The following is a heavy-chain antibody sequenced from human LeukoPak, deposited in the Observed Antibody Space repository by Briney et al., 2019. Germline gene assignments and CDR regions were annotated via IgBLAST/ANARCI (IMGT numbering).Heavy chain of an antibody. CDR1: GGSFSRDNYF. CDR2: MYTSGST. Sequence: SETLSLTCAVYGGSFSRDNYFWTWIRQPAGKGLEWIGRMYTSGSTNYNPSLKSRVTISVDKSKNQFSLKLSSVTAADTAVYYCARAPPYSYPFEIWGQGTLVTVSS. J-gene: IGHJ4*02. V-gene: IGHV4-61*02. D-gene: IGHD5-18*01. CDR3: ARAPPYSYPFEI.